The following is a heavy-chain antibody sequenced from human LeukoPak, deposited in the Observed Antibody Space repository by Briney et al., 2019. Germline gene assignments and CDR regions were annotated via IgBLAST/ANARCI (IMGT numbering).Heavy chain of an antibody. Sequence: GGSLRLSCAASGFTVSSNYMSWVRQAPGKGLEWVSVIYSGGSTYYADSVKGRFTISRDNSKNTLYLQMNSLRAEDTAVYYCARGPIYYDSSGYGPELWGQGTLVTVSS. J-gene: IGHJ4*02. CDR1: GFTVSSNY. CDR3: ARGPIYYDSSGYGPEL. D-gene: IGHD3-22*01. CDR2: IYSGGST. V-gene: IGHV3-66*01.